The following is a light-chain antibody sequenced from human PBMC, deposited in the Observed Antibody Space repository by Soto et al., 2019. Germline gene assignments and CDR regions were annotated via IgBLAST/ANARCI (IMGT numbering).Light chain of an antibody. Sequence: QSALTQPASVSGSPGQSITISCTGTSSDVGGYNYVYWSQQHPGKAPKLIIHDVSNRPSGVSNRFSGSKSGNTASLTISGLQAEDEADYYCSSYRSSSTLYVFGTGTKLTVL. V-gene: IGLV2-14*01. CDR2: DVS. CDR1: SSDVGGYNY. J-gene: IGLJ1*01. CDR3: SSYRSSSTLYV.